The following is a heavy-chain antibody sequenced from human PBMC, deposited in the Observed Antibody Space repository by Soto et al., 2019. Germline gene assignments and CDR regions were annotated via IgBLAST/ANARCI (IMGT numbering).Heavy chain of an antibody. D-gene: IGHD3-3*01. V-gene: IGHV4-59*01. CDR2: IYYSGST. CDR3: ARGGTGITIFGVVITPYYYYGMDV. CDR1: GCSISCYY. J-gene: IGHJ6*02. Sequence: SETLSLTCTVSGCSISCYYWRWIRQPPGQGLEWIGYIYYSGSTNYNPSLKSRVTISVDTSKNQFSLKLSSVTAADTAVYYCARGGTGITIFGVVITPYYYYGMDVWGQGTTVT.